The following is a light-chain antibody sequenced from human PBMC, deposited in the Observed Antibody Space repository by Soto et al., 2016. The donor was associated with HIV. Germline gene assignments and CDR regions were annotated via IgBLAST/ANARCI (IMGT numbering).Light chain of an antibody. V-gene: IGKV1-39*01. J-gene: IGKJ1*01. CDR1: QYISRY. CDR2: AAS. CDR3: QQYYSYPWT. Sequence: DIQMTQSPSSLSASVGDRVTITCRASQYISRYLNWYQQKSGKAPKLLIYAASTLQSGVPPRFSGSGSGTDFTLTIRSLQSEDFATYYCQQYYSYPWTFGQGTKVEIK.